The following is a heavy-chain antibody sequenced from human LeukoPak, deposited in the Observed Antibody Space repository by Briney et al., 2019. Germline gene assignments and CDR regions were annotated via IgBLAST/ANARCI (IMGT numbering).Heavy chain of an antibody. CDR3: AKGGKWDVTPFDC. CDR2: ISGGGGST. CDR1: GFTFTSYP. V-gene: IGHV3-23*01. J-gene: IGHJ4*02. D-gene: IGHD1-26*01. Sequence: GGSLRLSCAASGFTFTSYPMNWVRQAPGKGLEWVSTISGGGGSTYYADSVKGRFTISRDNSKNTLYLQVNSLRAEDTAVYYCAKGGKWDVTPFDCWGQGTLVTVSS.